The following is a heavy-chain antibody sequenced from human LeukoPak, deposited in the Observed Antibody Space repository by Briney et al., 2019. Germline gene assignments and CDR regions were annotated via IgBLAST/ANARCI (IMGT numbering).Heavy chain of an antibody. CDR1: GFTFSSYA. D-gene: IGHD3-22*01. CDR3: AKGASYYYDSRQYYFDY. Sequence: GGSLRLSCAASGFTFSSYAMSWVRQAPGKGLEWVSAISGSGGSTYYADSVKGRFTISRDNSKNTLYLQMNSLRAEDTAVYYCAKGASYYYDSRQYYFDYWGQGTLVTVSP. CDR2: ISGSGGST. V-gene: IGHV3-23*01. J-gene: IGHJ4*02.